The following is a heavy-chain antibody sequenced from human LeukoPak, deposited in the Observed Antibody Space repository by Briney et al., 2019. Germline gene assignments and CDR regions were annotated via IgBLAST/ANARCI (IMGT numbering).Heavy chain of an antibody. CDR2: ISYDGSNK. D-gene: IGHD2-21*02. J-gene: IGHJ4*02. Sequence: GGSLRLSCAASGFTFSSYAMHWVRQAPGKGLEWVAVISYDGSNKYYADSVKGRFTISRDNSKNTLYLQMNSLRAEDTAVYYCARAYCGGDCYLGYFDYWGQGTLVTVSS. CDR1: GFTFSSYA. CDR3: ARAYCGGDCYLGYFDY. V-gene: IGHV3-30-3*01.